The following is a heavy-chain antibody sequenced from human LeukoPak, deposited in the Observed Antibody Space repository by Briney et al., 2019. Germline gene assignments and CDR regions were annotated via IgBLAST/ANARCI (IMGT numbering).Heavy chain of an antibody. V-gene: IGHV4-4*07. CDR2: IYTSGST. J-gene: IGHJ6*03. CDR3: ARDMHYYDSSAYSYYYYMDV. D-gene: IGHD3-22*01. CDR1: GGSISSYY. Sequence: PSETLSLTCTVSGGSISSYYWSWIRQPAGKGLEWIGRIYTSGSTNYNPSLKSRVTMSVDTSKNQFSLKLSSVTAADTAVYYCARDMHYYDSSAYSYYYYMDVWGKGTTVTISS.